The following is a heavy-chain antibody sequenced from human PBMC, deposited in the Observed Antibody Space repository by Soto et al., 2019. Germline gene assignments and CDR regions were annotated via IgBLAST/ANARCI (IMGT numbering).Heavy chain of an antibody. V-gene: IGHV3-30*03. CDR3: ARDRSSGYYYYSMDV. Sequence: QVQLVESGGGVVQPGRSLRLSCAASGFTFSSYGMHWVRQAPGKGLEWVAVISYDGSNKYYADSVKGRFTISRDNSKNTLYLQMNSLRAEYTAVYYCARDRSSGYYYYSMDVWGQGTTVTVSS. CDR1: GFTFSSYG. CDR2: ISYDGSNK. J-gene: IGHJ6*02.